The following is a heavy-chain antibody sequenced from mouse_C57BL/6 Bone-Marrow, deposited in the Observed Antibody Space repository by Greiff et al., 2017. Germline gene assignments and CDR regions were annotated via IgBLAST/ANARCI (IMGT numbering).Heavy chain of an antibody. D-gene: IGHD1-1*01. Sequence: QVQLQQPGAELVMPGASVKLSCKASGYTFTSYWMHWVKQRPGQGLEWIGEIDPSDSYTNYKQKFKGKSTLTVDKSSSTAYMQLSSLTSEDSAVYYWARLGFYYGSSHYAMDYWGQGTSVTVSS. CDR1: GYTFTSYW. CDR3: ARLGFYYGSSHYAMDY. V-gene: IGHV1-69*01. J-gene: IGHJ4*01. CDR2: IDPSDSYT.